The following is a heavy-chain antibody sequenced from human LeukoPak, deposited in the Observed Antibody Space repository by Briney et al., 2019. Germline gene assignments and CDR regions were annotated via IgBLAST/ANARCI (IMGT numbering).Heavy chain of an antibody. CDR1: GFTFTDYW. Sequence: GGSLRLSCAASGFTFTDYWMSWVRQAPGKSLEWVSIIYSGGSTYYADSVKGRFTISRDSSNNTLFLQMSNLRADDSGLYYCATDVRSSPLGFWGHGTLVTVSS. CDR3: ATDVRSSPLGF. V-gene: IGHV3-66*01. J-gene: IGHJ4*01. D-gene: IGHD6-13*01. CDR2: IYSGGST.